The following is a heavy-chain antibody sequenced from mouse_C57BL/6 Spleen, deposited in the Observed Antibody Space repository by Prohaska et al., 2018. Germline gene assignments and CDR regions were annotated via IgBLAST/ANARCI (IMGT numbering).Heavy chain of an antibody. CDR1: GFNITDYY. V-gene: IGHV14-2*01. J-gene: IGHJ2*01. D-gene: IGHD2-1*01. CDR3: ARWGNSYYFDY. Sequence: GAELVKLGASVMLSCIASGFNITDYYMHWVKQRTEPHLEWIGRIDPEDGETKYAPKFQGKATITADTSSNTAYLQLSSLTSEDTAVYYCARWGNSYYFDYWGQGTTLTVSS. CDR2: IDPEDGET.